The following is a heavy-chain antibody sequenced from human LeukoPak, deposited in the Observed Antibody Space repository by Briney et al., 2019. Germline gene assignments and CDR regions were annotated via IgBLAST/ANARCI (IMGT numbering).Heavy chain of an antibody. D-gene: IGHD3-10*01. J-gene: IGHJ5*02. V-gene: IGHV3-23*01. CDR2: ISGSGRST. Sequence: GGSLRLSCAASGFIFSSNATSWVRQAPGKGLEWVSAISGSGRSTYYADSVKGRFTISKDNSKNTLYLQMNSLRAEDTALYFCVPSGGAPWGQGTLVTVSS. CDR3: VPSGGAP. CDR1: GFIFSSNA.